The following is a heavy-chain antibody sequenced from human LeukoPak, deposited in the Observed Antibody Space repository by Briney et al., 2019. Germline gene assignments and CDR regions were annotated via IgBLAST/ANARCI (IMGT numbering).Heavy chain of an antibody. V-gene: IGHV3-73*01. CDR3: TSTSRDGYNCIDY. J-gene: IGHJ4*02. CDR2: IRSKANSYAT. D-gene: IGHD5-24*01. Sequence: GGSLRLSCAASGFTFSGSAMHWVRQASGKGLEWVGRIRSKANSYATAYAASVKGRFTISRDDSKNTAYLQMNSLKTEDTAVYYCTSTSRDGYNCIDYWGQGTLVTVSS. CDR1: GFTFSGSA.